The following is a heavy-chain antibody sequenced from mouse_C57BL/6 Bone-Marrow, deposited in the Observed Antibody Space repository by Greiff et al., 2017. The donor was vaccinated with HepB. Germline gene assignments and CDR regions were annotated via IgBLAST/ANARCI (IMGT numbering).Heavy chain of an antibody. CDR2: IWSGGST. Sequence: VKLVESGPGLVQPSQSLSITCTVSGFSLTSYGVHWVRQSPGKGLEWLGVIWSGGSTDYNAAFISRLSISKDNSNSQVFFKMNSLQADDTAIYYCAGISYAGYYVGYFDYWGQGTTLTVSS. CDR3: AGISYAGYYVGYFDY. J-gene: IGHJ2*01. CDR1: GFSLTSYG. V-gene: IGHV2-2*01. D-gene: IGHD2-3*01.